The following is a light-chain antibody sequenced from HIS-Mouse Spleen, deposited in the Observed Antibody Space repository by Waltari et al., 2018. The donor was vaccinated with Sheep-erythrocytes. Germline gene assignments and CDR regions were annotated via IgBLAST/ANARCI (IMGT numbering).Light chain of an antibody. J-gene: IGLJ2*01. V-gene: IGLV3-19*01. CDR1: SLRSYY. Sequence: SSELTQDPAVSVALGQTVRITCQGDSLRSYYASWFQQKPGQAPVLVNYGKKNRPTGIPELFSGSSSGNTASWTITGAQAEDEADFYCNSRDSSGNHLGVVFGGGTKLTVL. CDR3: NSRDSSGNHLGVV. CDR2: GKK.